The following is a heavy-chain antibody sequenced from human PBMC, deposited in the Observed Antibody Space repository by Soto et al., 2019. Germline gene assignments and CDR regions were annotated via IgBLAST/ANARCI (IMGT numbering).Heavy chain of an antibody. CDR2: ISGSGGST. J-gene: IGHJ6*03. D-gene: IGHD6-6*01. CDR3: AKSLRIAASYYYYYMDV. V-gene: IGHV3-23*01. CDR1: GFTFSSYA. Sequence: GGSLRLSCAASGFTFSSYAMSWVRQAPGKGLEWVSAISGSGGSTYYADSVKGRFTISRDNSKNTLYLQMNSLRAEDTAVYYCAKSLRIAASYYYYYMDVWGKGTTVTVSS.